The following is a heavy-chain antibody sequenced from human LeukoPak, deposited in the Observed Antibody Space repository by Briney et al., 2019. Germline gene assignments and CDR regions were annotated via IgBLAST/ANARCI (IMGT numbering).Heavy chain of an antibody. CDR3: ARAQLEQLWLLFDY. J-gene: IGHJ4*02. D-gene: IGHD5-18*01. CDR1: GFTVSSNY. V-gene: IGHV3-66*01. Sequence: GGSLRLSCAASGFTVSSNYMSWVRQAPGKGLEWVSVIYSGGSTYYADSVKGRFTISRDNSKNTLYLQMNSLRAEDTAVYYCARAQLEQLWLLFDYWGQGTLVTVSS. CDR2: IYSGGST.